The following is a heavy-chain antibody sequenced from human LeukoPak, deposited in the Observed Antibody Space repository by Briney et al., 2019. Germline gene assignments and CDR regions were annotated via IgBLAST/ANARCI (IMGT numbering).Heavy chain of an antibody. V-gene: IGHV4-30-4*01. CDR3: VREILYCSGGSCYRGPFDN. D-gene: IGHD2-15*01. J-gene: IGHJ4*02. Sequence: PAETLSLTCTVSSDSISSGDYDWDWIRQPPGKGLEWIGYIFHRGSTSYNPSLKSLLLFSVDTSQNQFSLKLNSVTAADAAVYYCVREILYCSGGSCYRGPFDNWGQGPLVTVS. CDR2: IFHRGST. CDR1: SDSISSGDYD.